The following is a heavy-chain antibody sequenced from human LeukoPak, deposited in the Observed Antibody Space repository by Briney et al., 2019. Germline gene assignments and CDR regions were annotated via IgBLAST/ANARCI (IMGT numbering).Heavy chain of an antibody. J-gene: IGHJ6*02. CDR2: ISYDGSNK. Sequence: PGGSLRLSCAASGFTFSSYGMHWVRQAPGKGLEWVAVISYDGSNKYYADSVKGRFTISRDNSKNTLYLQMNSLRAEDTAVYYCARTVRGVYYYYGMDVWGQGTTVTVSS. D-gene: IGHD3-10*01. CDR3: ARTVRGVYYYYGMDV. CDR1: GFTFSSYG. V-gene: IGHV3-30*03.